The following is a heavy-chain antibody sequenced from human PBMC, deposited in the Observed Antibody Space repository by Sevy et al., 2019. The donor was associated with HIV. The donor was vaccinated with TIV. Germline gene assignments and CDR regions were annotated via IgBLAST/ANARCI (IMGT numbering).Heavy chain of an antibody. CDR3: AKDRKVLLVVYAIPFDVFDI. D-gene: IGHD2-8*02. Sequence: GGSLRLSCAASGFTFSYHGIHWVRQAPGKGLEWVAFIHHDGSNEFYADSVKGRFTISRDNSKNTLSLQMNSLRPEDTAVYYCAKDRKVLLVVYAIPFDVFDIWGQGTMVTVSS. V-gene: IGHV3-30*02. CDR2: IHHDGSNE. J-gene: IGHJ3*02. CDR1: GFTFSYHG.